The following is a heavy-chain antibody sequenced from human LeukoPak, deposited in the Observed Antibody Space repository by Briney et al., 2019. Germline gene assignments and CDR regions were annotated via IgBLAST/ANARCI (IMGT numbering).Heavy chain of an antibody. D-gene: IGHD6-19*01. V-gene: IGHV4-39*01. CDR3: ARLSSGWYRADY. CDR2: IYYSGST. CDR1: GFTFSSYE. Sequence: GSLRLSCAASGFTFSSYEMNWVRQPPGKGLEWIGSIYYSGSTYYNPSLKSRVTISVDTSKNQFSLKLSSVTAADTAVYYCARLSSGWYRADYWGQGTLVTVSS. J-gene: IGHJ4*02.